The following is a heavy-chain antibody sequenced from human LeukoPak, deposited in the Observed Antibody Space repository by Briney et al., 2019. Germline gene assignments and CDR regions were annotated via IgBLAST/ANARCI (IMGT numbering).Heavy chain of an antibody. V-gene: IGHV1-58*02. D-gene: IGHD5-24*01. CDR2: IVVASGNT. J-gene: IGHJ4*02. Sequence: SVKVSCKASGFTFTNSAMQWVRQARGQRLEWIGWIVVASGNTKYAQKFQERVTITRDMSTSTAYMELSSLSPEDTAVYYCAAAPIEMHQRGFDYWGQGTLVTVSS. CDR1: GFTFTNSA. CDR3: AAAPIEMHQRGFDY.